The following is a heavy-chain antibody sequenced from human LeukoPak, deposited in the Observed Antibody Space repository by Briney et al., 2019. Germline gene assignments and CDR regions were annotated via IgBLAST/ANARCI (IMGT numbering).Heavy chain of an antibody. CDR1: GFTFRSYG. CDR2: ISYDGSNE. V-gene: IGHV3-30*03. CDR3: ARDPYSNYVSYRDY. D-gene: IGHD4-11*01. J-gene: IGHJ4*02. Sequence: GGSLRLSCATSGFTFRSYGMHWVRQAPGKGLEWVAIISYDGSNEYYADSVKGRFTISRDNSKNTLYLQMNSLRAEDTALYYCARDPYSNYVSYRDYWGQGTLVTVSS.